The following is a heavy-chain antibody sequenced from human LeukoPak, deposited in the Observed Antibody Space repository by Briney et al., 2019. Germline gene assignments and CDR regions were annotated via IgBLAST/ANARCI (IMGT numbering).Heavy chain of an antibody. CDR1: GFTFSSYG. CDR2: ISYDGSNK. J-gene: IGHJ3*02. Sequence: PGGSLRLSCAASGFTFSSYGTHWVRQAPGKGLEWVAVISYDGSNKYYADSVKGRFTISRDNSKNTLYLQMNSLRAEDTAVYYCAKDKRYSSGWPQDAFDIWGQGTMVTVSS. D-gene: IGHD6-19*01. CDR3: AKDKRYSSGWPQDAFDI. V-gene: IGHV3-30*18.